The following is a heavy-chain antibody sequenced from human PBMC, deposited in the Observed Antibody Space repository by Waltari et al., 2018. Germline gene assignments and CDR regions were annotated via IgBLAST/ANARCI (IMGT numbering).Heavy chain of an antibody. V-gene: IGHV4-38-2*02. CDR2: IYHSGST. CDR3: ARGDSEDYYYGSGRWFDP. CDR1: GYSISSGYY. Sequence: QVQLQESGPGLVKPSETLSLTCTVSGYSISSGYYWGWIRQPPGKGLEWIGSIYHSGSTYYNPSLKSRVTISVDTSKNQFSLKLSSVTATDTAVYYCARGDSEDYYYGSGRWFDPWGQGTLVTVSS. D-gene: IGHD3-10*01. J-gene: IGHJ5*02.